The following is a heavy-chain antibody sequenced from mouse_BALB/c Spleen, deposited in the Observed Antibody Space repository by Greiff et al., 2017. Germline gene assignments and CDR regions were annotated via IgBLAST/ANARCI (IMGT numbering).Heavy chain of an antibody. CDR2: ISDGGSYT. Sequence: EVQLVESGGGLVKPGGSLKLSCAASGFTFSGYYMYWVRQTPEKRLEWVATISDGGSYTYYPDSVKGRFTISRDDAKNNLYLQMSSLKSEDTAMYYCARGEITEDYAMDYWGQGTSVTVSS. CDR1: GFTFSGYY. D-gene: IGHD2-4*01. J-gene: IGHJ4*01. V-gene: IGHV5-4*02. CDR3: ARGEITEDYAMDY.